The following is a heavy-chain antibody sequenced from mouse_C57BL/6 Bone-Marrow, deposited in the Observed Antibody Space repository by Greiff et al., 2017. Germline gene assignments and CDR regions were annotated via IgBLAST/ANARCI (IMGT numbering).Heavy chain of an antibody. CDR3: TILLRFFDY. V-gene: IGHV14-4*01. J-gene: IGHJ2*01. CDR2: IDPENGDT. Sequence: VQLQQSGAELVRPGASVKLSCTASGFNIKDDYMHWVKQRPEQGLEWIGWIDPENGDTEYASKFQGKATITADTSSNTAYLPLSSLTSEDTAVYYCTILLRFFDYWGQGTTLTVSS. CDR1: GFNIKDDY. D-gene: IGHD1-1*01.